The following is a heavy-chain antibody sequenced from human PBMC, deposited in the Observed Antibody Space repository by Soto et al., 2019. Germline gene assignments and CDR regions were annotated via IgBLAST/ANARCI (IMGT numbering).Heavy chain of an antibody. J-gene: IGHJ4*02. CDR3: ARVAYSSSPGSFFVY. CDR1: GFTFSSYS. D-gene: IGHD6-6*01. CDR2: ISSSSSTI. V-gene: IGHV3-48*01. Sequence: GGSLRLSCAASGFTFSSYSMNWVRQAPGKGLEWVSYISSSSSTIYYADSVKGRFTISRDNAKNSLYLQMNSLRAEDTAVYYCARVAYSSSPGSFFVYWGQGTLVNVS.